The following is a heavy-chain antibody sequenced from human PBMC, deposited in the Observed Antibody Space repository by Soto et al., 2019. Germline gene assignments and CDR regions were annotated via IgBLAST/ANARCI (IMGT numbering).Heavy chain of an antibody. CDR2: TYYRSKRYN. CDR3: ASGGGTAYDFDY. Sequence: KQSQTLSLTCAISGDSLSSNSAACNWPRHSPSSGLEWLGKTYYRSKRYNDYAVSVKSRITINPNTSKNQFYLQLNSVTPEDTAGYYFASGGGTAYDFDYWGQGTLVTVSS. V-gene: IGHV6-1*01. J-gene: IGHJ4*02. D-gene: IGHD1-26*01. CDR1: GDSLSSNSAA.